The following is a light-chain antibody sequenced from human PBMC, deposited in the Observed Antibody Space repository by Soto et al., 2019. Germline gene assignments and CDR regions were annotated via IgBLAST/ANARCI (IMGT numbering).Light chain of an antibody. CDR3: CSYANSRARI. Sequence: QSALTQPASVSGSPGQSITISCTGNRSDVGGYNYVSWYKQRPGKAPQLVIYDVSHRPSGVSNRFFGSKSGNTASLIISGLQADEEAYYYGCSYANSRARIFCGGTKLTVL. V-gene: IGLV2-14*01. J-gene: IGLJ2*01. CDR1: RSDVGGYNY. CDR2: DVS.